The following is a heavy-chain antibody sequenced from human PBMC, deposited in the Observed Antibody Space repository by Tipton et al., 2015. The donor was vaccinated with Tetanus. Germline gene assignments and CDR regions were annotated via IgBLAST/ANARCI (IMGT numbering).Heavy chain of an antibody. V-gene: IGHV3-30*03. CDR1: GFTFSSYG. D-gene: IGHD6-19*01. Sequence: SLRLSCAASGFTFSSYGMHWVRQAPGKGLEWVAVISYDGSSEYYADSVKDRFTISRDNSKNTLFLQMSSLRPEDTALYYCARDPNSSGWYPAYFDLWGQGTLVTVSS. CDR2: ISYDGSSE. J-gene: IGHJ4*02. CDR3: ARDPNSSGWYPAYFDL.